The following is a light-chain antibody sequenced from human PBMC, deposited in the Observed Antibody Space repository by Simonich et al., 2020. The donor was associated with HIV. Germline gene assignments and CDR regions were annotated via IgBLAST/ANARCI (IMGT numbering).Light chain of an antibody. Sequence: QFVLTQPPSVSGAPGQRVTISCTGSSSNIGAGYDVHWYQQLPETAPKLLSYGNSNRPSGVTDRFSGSKSGTSASRAITGLQAEDEADYYCQSYDSSLSGYVVFGGGTKLTVL. V-gene: IGLV1-40*01. CDR3: QSYDSSLSGYVV. CDR2: GNS. CDR1: SSNIGAGYD. J-gene: IGLJ2*01.